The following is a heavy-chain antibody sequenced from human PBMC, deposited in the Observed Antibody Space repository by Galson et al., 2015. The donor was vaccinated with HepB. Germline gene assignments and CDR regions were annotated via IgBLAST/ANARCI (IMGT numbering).Heavy chain of an antibody. V-gene: IGHV1-69*04. CDR3: SPGDYYGSGSYYNAPVDY. CDR2: IIPILGIA. CDR1: GGTFNNYA. Sequence: SVKVSCKASGGTFNNYAISWVRQAPGQGLEWMGRIIPILGIANYAQKFQGRVTITADKSTSTGYMELSSLRSEDTAVYYCSPGDYYGSGSYYNAPVDYWGQGTLVTVPS. J-gene: IGHJ4*02. D-gene: IGHD3-10*01.